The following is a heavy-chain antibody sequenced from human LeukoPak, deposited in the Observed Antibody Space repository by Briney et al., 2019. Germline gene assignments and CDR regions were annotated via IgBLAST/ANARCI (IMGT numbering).Heavy chain of an antibody. D-gene: IGHD2-21*02. CDR3: AREIAYCGGDCYSRFDY. CDR1: GGSSSNYY. CDR2: IYTSGST. J-gene: IGHJ4*02. V-gene: IGHV4-4*07. Sequence: SETLSLTCTVSGGSSSNYYWSWIRQPAGKGLEWIGRIYTSGSTNYNPSLKSRVSISVDTSKNQFSLKLSSVTAADTAVYYCAREIAYCGGDCYSRFDYWGQGTLVTVSS.